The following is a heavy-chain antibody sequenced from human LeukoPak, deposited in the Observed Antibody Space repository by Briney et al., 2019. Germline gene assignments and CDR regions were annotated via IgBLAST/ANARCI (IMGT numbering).Heavy chain of an antibody. Sequence: PGGSLRLSCTASGFTFGDYAMSWVRQAPGEGLEWVGFIRSKAYGGTTEYAASVEGRFTISRDDSKSIAYLQMNSLKTEDTAVYYCTRASKDGYDYWGQGTLVTVSS. D-gene: IGHD5-24*01. V-gene: IGHV3-49*04. CDR2: IRSKAYGGTT. CDR1: GFTFGDYA. J-gene: IGHJ4*02. CDR3: TRASKDGYDY.